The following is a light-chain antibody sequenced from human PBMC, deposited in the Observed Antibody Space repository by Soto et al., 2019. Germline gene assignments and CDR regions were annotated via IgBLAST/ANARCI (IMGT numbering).Light chain of an antibody. CDR1: SSDVGGYNF. CDR2: DVT. V-gene: IGLV2-8*01. Sequence: QSALTQPPSASGSPGQSVTISCTGTSSDVGGYNFVSWYQQHPGKAPKLMIYDVTKRPSGVPDRFSGSKSGNTASLTVSGHQAEDEADYYCSSYAGTHIVFGTGTKLTVL. J-gene: IGLJ1*01. CDR3: SSYAGTHIV.